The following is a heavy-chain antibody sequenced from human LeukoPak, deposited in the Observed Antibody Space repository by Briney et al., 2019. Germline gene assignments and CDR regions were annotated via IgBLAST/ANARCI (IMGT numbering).Heavy chain of an antibody. J-gene: IGHJ4*02. Sequence: GGSLRLSCAASGFTFSSSAMSWVRQVPGKGLEWVSGISASGGSTYYADSVRGRFTISRDNSKNTLYVQMNSLRDEDTAVYYCTTDENYYDSSGYYYADYWGQGTLVTVSS. CDR1: GFTFSSSA. V-gene: IGHV3-23*01. D-gene: IGHD3-22*01. CDR2: ISASGGST. CDR3: TTDENYYDSSGYYYADY.